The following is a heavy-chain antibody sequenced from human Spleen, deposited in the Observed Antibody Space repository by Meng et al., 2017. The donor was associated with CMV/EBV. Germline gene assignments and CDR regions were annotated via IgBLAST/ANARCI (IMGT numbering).Heavy chain of an antibody. CDR3: ARMDCGDDCYFDAFDI. J-gene: IGHJ3*02. Sequence: GGSLRLSCAASKFTFRDYYMSWIRQAPGKGLEWVSSISSDGRKSYYAESVKGRFTISRDNAKNSLHLQMNSLRGEDTAVYYCARMDCGDDCYFDAFDIWGQGTMVTVSS. CDR2: ISSDGRKS. D-gene: IGHD2-21*01. CDR1: KFTFRDYY. V-gene: IGHV3-11*01.